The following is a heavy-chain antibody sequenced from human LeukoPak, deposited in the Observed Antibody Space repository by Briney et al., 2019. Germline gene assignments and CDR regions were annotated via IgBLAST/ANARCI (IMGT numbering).Heavy chain of an antibody. CDR2: INHSGST. CDR1: GGSFSGYY. V-gene: IGHV4-34*01. J-gene: IGHJ4*02. D-gene: IGHD2-15*01. Sequence: PSETLPLTCAVYGGSFSGYYWSWIRQPPGKGLEWIGEINHSGSTNYNPSLKSRVTISVDTSKNQFSLKLSSVTAADTAVYYCARGYCSGGSCSTFNYWGQGTLVTVSS. CDR3: ARGYCSGGSCSTFNY.